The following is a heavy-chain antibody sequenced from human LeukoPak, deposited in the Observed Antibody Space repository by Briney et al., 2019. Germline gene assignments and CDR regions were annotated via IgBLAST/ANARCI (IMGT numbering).Heavy chain of an antibody. CDR2: IYYSGST. V-gene: IGHV4-39*07. CDR3: ASLRVTMIPNYYYYMDV. D-gene: IGHD3-22*01. Sequence: PSETLSLTCTVSGGSISSSSYYWGWIRQPPGKGLEWIGSIYYSGSTYYNPSLKSRVTISVDTSKNQFSLKLSSVTAADTAVYYCASLRVTMIPNYYYYMDVWGKGTTVTVSS. J-gene: IGHJ6*03. CDR1: GGSISSSSYY.